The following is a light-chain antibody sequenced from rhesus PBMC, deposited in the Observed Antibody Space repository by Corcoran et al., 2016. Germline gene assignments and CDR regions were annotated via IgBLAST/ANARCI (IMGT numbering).Light chain of an antibody. Sequence: QAALTQPRSVSGSPGQSVTISCTGTSSDIGCYNYVSWYQQHPGTAPILMIYEVSRRPSGVSDRFSGSKSDNTSSLTIAGLQDEDEDDYYCSSYGGSNTFIFGAGTRLTVL. CDR2: EVS. V-gene: IGLV2-32*02. CDR3: SSYGGSNTFI. J-gene: IGLJ1*01. CDR1: SSDIGCYNY.